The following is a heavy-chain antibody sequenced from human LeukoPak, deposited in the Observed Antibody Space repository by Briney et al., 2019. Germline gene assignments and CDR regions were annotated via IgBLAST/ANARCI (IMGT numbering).Heavy chain of an antibody. D-gene: IGHD1-26*01. V-gene: IGHV4-59*08. Sequence: SQTLSLTCTVSGGSISSYYWSWIRQPPGKGLEWIGYIYYSGSTNYNPSLKSRVTISVDTSKNQFSLKLSSVTAADTAVYYCARGLVGATTEWFDPWGQGTLVTVSS. CDR3: ARGLVGATTEWFDP. J-gene: IGHJ5*02. CDR1: GGSISSYY. CDR2: IYYSGST.